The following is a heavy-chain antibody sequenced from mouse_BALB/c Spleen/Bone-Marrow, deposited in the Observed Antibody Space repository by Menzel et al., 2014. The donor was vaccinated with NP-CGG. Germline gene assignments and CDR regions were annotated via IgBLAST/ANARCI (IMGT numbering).Heavy chain of an antibody. J-gene: IGHJ2*01. Sequence: EVKLMESGGGLVQPGGSLKLSCAASGFDFSRFWMRWVRQAPGKGLEWIGEINPDSSTINYTPSLKDKFIFSRENAKNTLYLQMNKVRSEDTALYYCKRLGYYESFAYWGQGTTLSVST. CDR2: INPDSSTI. V-gene: IGHV4-1*02. D-gene: IGHD2-3*01. CDR3: KRLGYYESFAY. CDR1: GFDFSRFW.